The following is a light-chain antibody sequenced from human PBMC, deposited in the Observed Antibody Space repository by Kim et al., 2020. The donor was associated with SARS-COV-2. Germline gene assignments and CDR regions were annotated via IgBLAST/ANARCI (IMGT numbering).Light chain of an antibody. Sequence: SVGDTVTITCRASQNVNIWLAWYQQKPGQVPKLLIHKTSGLQRGVPSRFSGGGSGTDFTLTIRSLQPDDFATYYCQQYHTHSTFGQGTKVDIK. CDR3: QQYHTHST. CDR2: KTS. CDR1: QNVNIW. J-gene: IGKJ1*01. V-gene: IGKV1-5*03.